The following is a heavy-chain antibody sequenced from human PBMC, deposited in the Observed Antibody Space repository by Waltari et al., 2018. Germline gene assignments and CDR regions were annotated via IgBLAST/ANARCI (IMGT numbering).Heavy chain of an antibody. J-gene: IGHJ3*02. CDR1: GYTFTSYA. Sequence: QVQLVQSGAEVKKPGASVKVSCKASGYTFTSYAMHWVRQAPGQRLEWMGWINAGNGNTKYSQKFQGRVTITRDMSTSTAYMELSSLRSEDTAVYYCAADPGPGAFDIWGQGTMVTVSS. V-gene: IGHV1-3*01. D-gene: IGHD3-10*01. CDR2: INAGNGNT. CDR3: AADPGPGAFDI.